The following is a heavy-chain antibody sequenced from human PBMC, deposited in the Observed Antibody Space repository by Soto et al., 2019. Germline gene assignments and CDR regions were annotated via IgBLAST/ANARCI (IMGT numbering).Heavy chain of an antibody. CDR2: ITGGSGFT. V-gene: IGHV3-23*01. Sequence: GGSLRLSCAASGFTFSTFAMNWVRQAPGEGLEWVSGITGGSGFTFYADSVKGRFTISRDDSENTLFLQMSSLRAEDTAKYYCAKSGPTNYFDFWGQGTLV. CDR1: GFTFSTFA. D-gene: IGHD1-26*01. CDR3: AKSGPTNYFDF. J-gene: IGHJ4*02.